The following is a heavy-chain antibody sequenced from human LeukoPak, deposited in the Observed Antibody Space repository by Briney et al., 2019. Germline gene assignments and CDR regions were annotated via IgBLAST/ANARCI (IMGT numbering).Heavy chain of an antibody. CDR3: ASGSQFSPGSRDYQYHMDV. CDR1: GGSFTTYT. V-gene: IGHV1-69*06. Sequence: SVKVSCKASGGSFTTYTISWVRQAPGQGREWMGGINPMFGATKYAKKYKGRVTNTPDKNTTKDYMEMSSLRSDDTAIYYCASGSQFSPGSRDYQYHMDVWGKGTTVTVSS. CDR2: INPMFGAT. J-gene: IGHJ6*03. D-gene: IGHD3/OR15-3a*01.